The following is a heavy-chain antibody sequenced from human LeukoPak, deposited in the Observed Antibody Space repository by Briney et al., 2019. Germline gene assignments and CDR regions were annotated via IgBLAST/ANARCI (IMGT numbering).Heavy chain of an antibody. CDR3: ATAPQSSGYYSY. D-gene: IGHD3-3*01. J-gene: IGHJ4*02. CDR2: IYYSGST. Sequence: PSETLSLTCTVSGGSISSSSYYWGWIRQPPGKGLEWIGSIYYSGSTYYNPSLKSRVTISVDTSKNQFSLKLSSVTAADTAVYYCATAPQSSGYYSYWGQGTLVTVSS. CDR1: GGSISSSSYY. V-gene: IGHV4-39*07.